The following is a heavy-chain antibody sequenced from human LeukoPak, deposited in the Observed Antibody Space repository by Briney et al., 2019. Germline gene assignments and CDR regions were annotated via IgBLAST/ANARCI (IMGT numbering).Heavy chain of an antibody. CDR1: GYTFTSYA. J-gene: IGHJ6*04. CDR2: INAGNGNT. CDR3: ARETVRGVITYYYYGMDV. Sequence: ASVKVSCKASGYTFTSYAMHWVRQAPGQRLEWMGWINAGNGNTKYSQKFQGRVTITRDTSASTAYMELSSLRSEDTAVYYCARETVRGVITYYYYGMDVWGKGTTVTVSS. D-gene: IGHD3-10*01. V-gene: IGHV1-3*01.